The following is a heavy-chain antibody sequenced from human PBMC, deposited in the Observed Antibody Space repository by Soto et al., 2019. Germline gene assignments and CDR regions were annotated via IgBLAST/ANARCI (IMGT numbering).Heavy chain of an antibody. V-gene: IGHV1-3*01. D-gene: IGHD3-16*01. CDR3: ARERGPGGLIAFDI. Sequence: ASVKVSCKASGYTFTSYAMHWVRQAPGQRLEWMGWINAGNGNTKYSQKFQGRVTITRDTSASTAYMELSRLRSEDTAVYYCARERGPGGLIAFDIWGQGTMVTVSS. J-gene: IGHJ3*02. CDR1: GYTFTSYA. CDR2: INAGNGNT.